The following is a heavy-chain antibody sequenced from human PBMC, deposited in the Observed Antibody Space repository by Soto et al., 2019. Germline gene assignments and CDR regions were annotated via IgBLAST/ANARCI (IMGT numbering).Heavy chain of an antibody. Sequence: TSETLSLTCAVYGGSFSGYYWTWIRQPPGTGLEWIGEINHSGSTNYNPSLKSRVTISVDTSKNQFSLKLSSVTAADTAVYYCARASRLLLWFGDDAFDIWGQGTMVTVSS. CDR2: INHSGST. J-gene: IGHJ3*02. V-gene: IGHV4-34*01. D-gene: IGHD3-10*01. CDR1: GGSFSGYY. CDR3: ARASRLLLWFGDDAFDI.